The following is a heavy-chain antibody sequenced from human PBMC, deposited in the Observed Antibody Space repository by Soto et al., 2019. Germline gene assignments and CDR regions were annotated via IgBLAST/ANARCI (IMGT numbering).Heavy chain of an antibody. D-gene: IGHD4-17*01. CDR1: GVSVNSGSFY. V-gene: IGHV4-61*01. Sequence: SETLSLTCTVSGVSVNSGSFYWTWIRQPPGKGLEWIGFVSYSGTTKYNASLKSRVTISVDTSRSQISLKVSSVTAADTAVYYGARGATVTQSDDWGQGTLVTVAT. J-gene: IGHJ4*02. CDR2: VSYSGTT. CDR3: ARGATVTQSDD.